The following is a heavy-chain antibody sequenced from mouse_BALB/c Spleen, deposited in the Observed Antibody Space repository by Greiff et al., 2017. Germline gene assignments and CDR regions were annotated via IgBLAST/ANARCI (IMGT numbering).Heavy chain of an antibody. J-gene: IGHJ2*01. Sequence: VQLVEYGPELVRPGVSVKISCKGSGYTFTDYAMHWVKQSHAKSLEWIGVISTYYGNTNYNQKFKGKATMTVDKSSSTAYMELARLTSEDSAIYYCARSLITTVVAHFDYWGQGTTLTVSS. CDR2: ISTYYGNT. D-gene: IGHD1-1*01. CDR1: GYTFTDYA. CDR3: ARSLITTVVAHFDY. V-gene: IGHV1-67*01.